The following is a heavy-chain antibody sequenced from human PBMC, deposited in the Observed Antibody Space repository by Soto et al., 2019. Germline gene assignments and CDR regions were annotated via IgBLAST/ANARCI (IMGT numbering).Heavy chain of an antibody. CDR3: ARXSDFDRXXFGVAVYYYYGMDV. CDR2: INPSGGST. D-gene: IGHD3-3*01. V-gene: IGHV1-46*01. CDR1: GYTFTSYY. J-gene: IGHJ6*02. Sequence: VKVSCKASGYTFTSYYMHWVRQAPGQGLEWMGIINPSGGSTSYAQKFQGRVTMTRDTSTSTVYMELSSLRSEDTAVYYCARXSDFDRXXFGVAVYYYYGMDVXGXGTTVTVSS.